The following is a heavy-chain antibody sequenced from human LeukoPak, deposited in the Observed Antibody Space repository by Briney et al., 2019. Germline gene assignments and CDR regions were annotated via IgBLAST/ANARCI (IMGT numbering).Heavy chain of an antibody. V-gene: IGHV3-49*03. CDR2: IRGKAYGGTT. D-gene: IGHD3-3*01. Sequence: GGSLRLSCTASGFTFGDYAMSWFRQAPGKGLEWVGFIRGKAYGGTTEYAASVKGRITISRDDSESTTYLQINSLKTEDTAVYYCTRGSDTIFGVARDGFGSWGQGTLVTVSS. J-gene: IGHJ4*02. CDR1: GFTFGDYA. CDR3: TRGSDTIFGVARDGFGS.